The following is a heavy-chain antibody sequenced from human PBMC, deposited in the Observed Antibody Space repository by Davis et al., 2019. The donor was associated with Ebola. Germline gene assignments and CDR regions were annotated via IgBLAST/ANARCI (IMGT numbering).Heavy chain of an antibody. CDR2: TSFDGSKN. V-gene: IGHV3-30*18. D-gene: IGHD6-19*01. CDR1: GFTFSRSG. J-gene: IGHJ4*02. Sequence: PGGSLRLSCVTSGFTFSRSGMHWVRQAPGQGLEWVAVTSFDGSKNYYADSVKGRFTISRDNSKNTLYLQLDGLGVEDTAVYYCAKDRGTYSSGWFASGLDYWGQGTLVTVSS. CDR3: AKDRGTYSSGWFASGLDY.